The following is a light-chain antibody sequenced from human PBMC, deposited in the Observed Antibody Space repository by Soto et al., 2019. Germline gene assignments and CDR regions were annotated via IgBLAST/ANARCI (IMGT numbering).Light chain of an antibody. CDR1: QGISSA. J-gene: IGKJ5*01. CDR3: QQFIIYPLAIT. V-gene: IGKV1-13*02. Sequence: AIQLTQSPSSLSASVGDRVTITCRTSQGISSALAWYQQKPGRAPKVLIYDASTFESGVPSRFSGSGSGTDFTLTISSLQPEDFATYYWQQFIIYPLAITFGQGTRLELK. CDR2: DAS.